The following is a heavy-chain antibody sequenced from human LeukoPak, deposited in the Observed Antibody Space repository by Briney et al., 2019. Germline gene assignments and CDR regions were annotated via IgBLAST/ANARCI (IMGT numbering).Heavy chain of an antibody. D-gene: IGHD3-16*02. Sequence: GGSLRPSCAASGFTFSSYSMNWVRQAPGKGLEWVSSISSSSSYIYYADSVKGRFTISRDNAKNSLYLQMNSLRAEDTAVYYCARGDFGYYDYVWGSYRYTHFDYWGQGTLVTVSS. CDR1: GFTFSSYS. V-gene: IGHV3-21*01. J-gene: IGHJ4*02. CDR3: ARGDFGYYDYVWGSYRYTHFDY. CDR2: ISSSSSYI.